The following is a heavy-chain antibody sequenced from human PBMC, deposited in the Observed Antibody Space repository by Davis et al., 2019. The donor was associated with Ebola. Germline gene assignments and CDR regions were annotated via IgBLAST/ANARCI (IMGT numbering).Heavy chain of an antibody. V-gene: IGHV1-69*10. CDR3: VRGDQIGGLRPPHWFDP. D-gene: IGHD3-16*01. CDR2: MNPNSAKT. J-gene: IGHJ5*02. CDR1: GGTFSSYA. Sequence: SVKVSCKASGGTFSSYAISWVRQASGQGLEWLGWMNPNSAKTGYEQKFQGRVTITADKSTSTAYMELSSLRSDDTAVYYCVRGDQIGGLRPPHWFDPWGQGTLVTVSS.